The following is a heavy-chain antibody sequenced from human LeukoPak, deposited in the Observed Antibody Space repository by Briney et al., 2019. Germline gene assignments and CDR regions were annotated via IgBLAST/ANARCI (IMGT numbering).Heavy chain of an antibody. CDR2: ISYNGSNK. V-gene: IGHV3-30*04. Sequence: GGSLRLSCAASGFTFSSYAMHWVRQAPGKGLEWVAVISYNGSNKYYADSVKGRFTISRDNSKNTLYLQMNSLRAEDTAVYYCARGKPDAFDIWGQGTMVTVSS. CDR1: GFTFSSYA. CDR3: ARGKPDAFDI. J-gene: IGHJ3*02.